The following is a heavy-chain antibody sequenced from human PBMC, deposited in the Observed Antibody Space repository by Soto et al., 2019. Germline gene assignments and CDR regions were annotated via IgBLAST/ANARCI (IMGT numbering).Heavy chain of an antibody. J-gene: IGHJ4*02. CDR3: AKDGYGKADY. V-gene: IGHV3-23*01. CDR2: ISGGGDIT. Sequence: EVQLLESGGDLVQSGGSLRLSCAASGFIFSNFIMAWVRQAPGKGLECVATISGGGDITYYTVSVRGRFAISRENSNDTMYLVMNRLRADDTAVYYCAKDGYGKADYWGQGTMVTVSS. D-gene: IGHD5-12*01. CDR1: GFIFSNFI.